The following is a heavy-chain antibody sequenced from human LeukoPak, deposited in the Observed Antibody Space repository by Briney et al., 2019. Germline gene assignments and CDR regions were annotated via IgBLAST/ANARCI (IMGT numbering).Heavy chain of an antibody. CDR2: IYYSGST. CDR1: GGSISSYY. Sequence: SETLFLTCTVSGGSISSYYWSWIRQPPGKGLEWIGYIYYSGSTSYNPSLKSRVTMSVDTSKNQFSLKLTSVTAADTAVYYCARVYSGYGGYAIDSWGQGTLVTVSS. V-gene: IGHV4-59*01. D-gene: IGHD5-12*01. CDR3: ARVYSGYGGYAIDS. J-gene: IGHJ4*02.